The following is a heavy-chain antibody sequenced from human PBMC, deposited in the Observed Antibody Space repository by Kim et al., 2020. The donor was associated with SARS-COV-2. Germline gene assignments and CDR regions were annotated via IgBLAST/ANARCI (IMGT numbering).Heavy chain of an antibody. CDR2: IIPILGIA. CDR3: AREGGRGYSYGLEVSYYYYGMDV. V-gene: IGHV1-69*04. D-gene: IGHD5-18*01. Sequence: SVKVSCKASGGTFSSYAISWVRQAPGQGLEWMGRIIPILGIANYAQKFQGRVTITADKSTSTAYMELSSLRSEDTAVYYCAREGGRGYSYGLEVSYYYYGMDVWGQGTTVTVSS. CDR1: GGTFSSYA. J-gene: IGHJ6*02.